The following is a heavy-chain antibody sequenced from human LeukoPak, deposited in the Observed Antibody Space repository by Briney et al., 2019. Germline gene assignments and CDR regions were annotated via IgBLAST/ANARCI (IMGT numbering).Heavy chain of an antibody. Sequence: SETLSLTCTVSGGSFTPYYWSWIRQPPGKGLEWIGHISYSGSTNYNPSLKSRVTVSIDTSKNQVSLKLSSMTAADTAMYYCAKSGGYGLIDYWGQGTLVTVSS. CDR1: GGSFTPYY. CDR2: ISYSGST. J-gene: IGHJ4*02. CDR3: AKSGGYGLIDY. V-gene: IGHV4-59*01. D-gene: IGHD1-26*01.